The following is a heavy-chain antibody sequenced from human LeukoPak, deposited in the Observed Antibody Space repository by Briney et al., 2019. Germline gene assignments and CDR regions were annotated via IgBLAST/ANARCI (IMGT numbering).Heavy chain of an antibody. V-gene: IGHV4-39*07. CDR3: ARGKTWELFFDY. CDR1: GGSISLSYYY. D-gene: IGHD1-26*01. J-gene: IGHJ4*02. Sequence: SETLSLTCSVSGGSISLSYYYWGWIRQPPGKALEWIGSVYYSGTTSYNPSLKSRVTISVDMSKNHFSLRLSSVTAADTAVYYCARGKTWELFFDYWGQGTLVTVSS. CDR2: VYYSGTT.